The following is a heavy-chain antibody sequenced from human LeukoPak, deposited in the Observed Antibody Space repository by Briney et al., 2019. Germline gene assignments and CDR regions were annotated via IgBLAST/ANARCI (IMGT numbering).Heavy chain of an antibody. CDR1: GFTFSNYW. CDR2: INEDGSGK. CDR3: ARDDGDV. J-gene: IGHJ6*04. Sequence: PGGSLRLSCVPSGFTFSNYWMKWVRQAPGKGLEWVASINEDGSGKFSVGSVKDRITISRDNTRNSLDLQINSLTVEDTAIYYCARDDGDVWGTGTTVTVSS. V-gene: IGHV3-7*01.